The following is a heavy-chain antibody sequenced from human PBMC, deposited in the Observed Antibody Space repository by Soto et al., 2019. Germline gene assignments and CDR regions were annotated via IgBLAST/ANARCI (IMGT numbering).Heavy chain of an antibody. D-gene: IGHD6-6*01. J-gene: IGHJ4*01. CDR1: GYTFTNYG. Sequence: QVQLVQSGAEVKKPGASVKVSCKASGYTFTNYGINWVRQAPGQGLEWLGWVSAYNGERRYAQRVQARVIMTTDTSTTTAYMELRSLRSDDTAVYYCLRGTSIPASGDYWGQGTLVTVSS. CDR2: VSAYNGER. CDR3: LRGTSIPASGDY. V-gene: IGHV1-18*01.